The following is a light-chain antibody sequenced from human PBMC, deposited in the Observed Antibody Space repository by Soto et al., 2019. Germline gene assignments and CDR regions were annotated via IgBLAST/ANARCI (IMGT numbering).Light chain of an antibody. CDR1: SGHSSYA. Sequence: QLVLTQSPSASASLGASVKLTCTLSSGHSSYAIAWHQQQPEKGPRYLMKLNSDGSHSKGDGIPDRFSGSSSGAERYLTISSLQSEDEADYYRQTWGTGTLVFGGGTKLTVL. CDR3: QTWGTGTLV. CDR2: LNSDGSH. J-gene: IGLJ2*01. V-gene: IGLV4-69*01.